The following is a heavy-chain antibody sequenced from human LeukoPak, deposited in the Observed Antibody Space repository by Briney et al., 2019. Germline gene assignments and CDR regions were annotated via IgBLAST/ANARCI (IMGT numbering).Heavy chain of an antibody. CDR1: GYTFTGYY. V-gene: IGHV1-2*06. D-gene: IGHD6-19*01. Sequence: ASVKVSCKASGYTFTGYYMHWVRQAPGQGLEWVGRINPNSGGTNCAQKFQGRVTMTRHTSISTAYMELSRLRSDDTAEYYCARVKGIAVAGPLWDYWGQGTLVTVSS. J-gene: IGHJ4*02. CDR3: ARVKGIAVAGPLWDY. CDR2: INPNSGGT.